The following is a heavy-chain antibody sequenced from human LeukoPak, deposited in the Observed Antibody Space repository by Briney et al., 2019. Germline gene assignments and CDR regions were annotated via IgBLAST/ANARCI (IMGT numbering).Heavy chain of an antibody. CDR3: ARDLEFYYGSGSYDY. V-gene: IGHV3-7*01. Sequence: PGGSLRLSCAASGFTFSSYWMSWVRQAPGKGLEWVANIKHDGSEKYSVDSVKGRFTISRDNAKNSLYLQMNSLRAEDTAVYYCARDLEFYYGSGSYDYWGQETLVTVSS. CDR1: GFTFSSYW. D-gene: IGHD3-10*01. J-gene: IGHJ4*02. CDR2: IKHDGSEK.